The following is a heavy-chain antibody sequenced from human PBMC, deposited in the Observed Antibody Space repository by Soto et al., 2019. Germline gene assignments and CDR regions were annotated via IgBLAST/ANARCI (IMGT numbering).Heavy chain of an antibody. J-gene: IGHJ4*02. CDR2: ISSSSSYI. CDR1: GFTFSSYS. V-gene: IGHV3-21*01. CDR3: AGDENTGGIAAAGTLEGGGY. D-gene: IGHD6-13*01. Sequence: EVQLVESGGGLVKPGGSLRLSCAASGFTFSSYSMNWVRQAPGKGLEWVSSISSSSSYIYYADSVKGRFTISRDNAKNSRYVQMNSLRAEDTAVYYWAGDENTGGIAAAGTLEGGGYWGQGTLVTVSS.